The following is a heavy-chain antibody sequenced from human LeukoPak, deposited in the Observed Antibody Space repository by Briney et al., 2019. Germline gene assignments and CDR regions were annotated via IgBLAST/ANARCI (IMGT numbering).Heavy chain of an antibody. CDR3: ARVDRVLLWFGELTSGEYYFDY. D-gene: IGHD3-10*01. V-gene: IGHV1-18*01. CDR2: ISAYNGNT. CDR1: GYTFTSYG. Sequence: ASVKVSCKASGYTFTSYGISWVRQAPGQGLEWMGWISAYNGNTNYAQKLQARVTMTTDTSTSTAYMELRSLRSDDTAVYYCARVDRVLLWFGELTSGEYYFDYWGQGTLVTVSS. J-gene: IGHJ4*02.